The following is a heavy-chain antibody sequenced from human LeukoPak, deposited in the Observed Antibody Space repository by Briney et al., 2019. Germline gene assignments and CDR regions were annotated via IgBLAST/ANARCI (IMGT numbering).Heavy chain of an antibody. CDR3: ARGSYYFDY. D-gene: IGHD6-13*01. J-gene: IGHJ4*02. V-gene: IGHV3-30-3*01. CDR2: ISYDGSNK. Sequence: HLGGSLRLSCAASGFTFSSYWMSWVRQAPGKGLEWVAVISYDGSNKYYADSVKGRFTISRDNSKNTLYLQMNSLRAEDTAVYYCARGSYYFDYWGQGTLVTVSS. CDR1: GFTFSSYW.